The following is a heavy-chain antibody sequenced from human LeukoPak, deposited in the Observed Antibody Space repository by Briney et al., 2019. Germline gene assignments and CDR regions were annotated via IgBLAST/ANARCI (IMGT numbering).Heavy chain of an antibody. Sequence: GGSLRLSCVASGFNFRSHWMNWVRQAPGKGLEWVANINQDGSVKNYVDSVKGRFTISRDNAENSLYLQMNSPRAEDTAVYYCVRDDDATSGVNFEYWGQGTLVTVAS. V-gene: IGHV3-7*01. D-gene: IGHD3-3*01. J-gene: IGHJ4*02. CDR1: GFNFRSHW. CDR2: INQDGSVK. CDR3: VRDDDATSGVNFEY.